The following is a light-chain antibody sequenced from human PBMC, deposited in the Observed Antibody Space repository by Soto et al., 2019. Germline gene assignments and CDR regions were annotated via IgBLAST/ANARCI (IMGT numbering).Light chain of an antibody. CDR1: QSVSSY. J-gene: IGKJ3*01. CDR2: DAS. V-gene: IGKV3-11*01. CDR3: QQRSNWPRLT. Sequence: EIVLTQSPATLSLSPGERATLSCRASQSVSSYLACYQQKPGQAPRLLIYDASNRATGIPARFSGSGSGTDVTLTISSLEPEDFAVYYCQQRSNWPRLTFGPGTKVDIK.